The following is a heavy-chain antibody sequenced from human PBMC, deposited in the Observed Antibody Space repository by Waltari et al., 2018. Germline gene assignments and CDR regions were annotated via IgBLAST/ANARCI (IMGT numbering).Heavy chain of an antibody. D-gene: IGHD3-10*01. Sequence: QVQLVQSGAEVKKPGSSVKVSCKASGGTFSSYAISWVRQAPGQGLEWMGGIIPMFGKAKYRRKCQGRGTSTADKSTSTAYMELSSLRSEDTAVYYCARGPPMVRGVIGDYWGQGTLVTVSS. V-gene: IGHV1-69*14. J-gene: IGHJ4*02. CDR1: GGTFSSYA. CDR2: IIPMFGKA. CDR3: ARGPPMVRGVIGDY.